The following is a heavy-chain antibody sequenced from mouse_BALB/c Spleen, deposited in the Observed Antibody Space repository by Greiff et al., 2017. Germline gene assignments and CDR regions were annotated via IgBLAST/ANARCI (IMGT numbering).Heavy chain of an antibody. Sequence: EVQVVESGGGLVKPGGSLKLSCAASVFTFSSYAMSWVRQTPEKRLEWVASISSGGSTYYPDSVKGRFTISRDNARNILYLQMSSLRSEDTAMYYCARVSLYYGYAMDYWGQGTSVTVSS. D-gene: IGHD1-1*01. J-gene: IGHJ4*01. CDR1: VFTFSSYA. V-gene: IGHV5-6-5*01. CDR2: ISSGGST. CDR3: ARVSLYYGYAMDY.